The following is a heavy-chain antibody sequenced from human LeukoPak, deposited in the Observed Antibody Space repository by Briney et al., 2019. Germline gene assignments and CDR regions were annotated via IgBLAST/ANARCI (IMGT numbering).Heavy chain of an antibody. CDR1: GFTFSTYD. V-gene: IGHV3-48*03. D-gene: IGHD3-22*01. Sequence: GGSLRLSCAASGFTFSTYDMNWVRQAPGKGLEWVSFISSSGSTIFYADSVKGRFTISRDNAKNSLYLQMNSLRAEDTAVYYCASSPDYYDSSGQMGGVTGAFDIWGQGTMVTVSS. CDR3: ASSPDYYDSSGQMGGVTGAFDI. J-gene: IGHJ3*02. CDR2: ISSSGSTI.